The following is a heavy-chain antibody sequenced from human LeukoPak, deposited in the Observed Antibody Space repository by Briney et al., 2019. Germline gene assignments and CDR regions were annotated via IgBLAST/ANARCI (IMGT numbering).Heavy chain of an antibody. CDR1: GGSFSSYY. Sequence: SSETLSLTCTVSGGSFSSYYWSWIRQPPGKGLEWIGYIYHSGSTNYNPSLKSRVTISLDTSKNQFSLRLSSVTAADTVVYYCVRGGSKAAATFDFWGQGTLATVSS. CDR3: VRGGSKAAATFDF. J-gene: IGHJ4*02. D-gene: IGHD2-15*01. CDR2: IYHSGST. V-gene: IGHV4-59*12.